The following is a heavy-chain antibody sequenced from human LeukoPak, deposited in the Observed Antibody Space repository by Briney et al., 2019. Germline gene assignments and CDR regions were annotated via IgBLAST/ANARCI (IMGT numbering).Heavy chain of an antibody. CDR3: ARHYLSDGILSTFDP. Sequence: SETLSLTGTVSGGSISSSPYYWGWIRQPPGKGLEWIGTIYYRGSTYSNPSPNSRVTISLDTSKNQFSLRLRSVTAADTALYYCARHYLSDGILSTFDPWGQGTLVTVSS. J-gene: IGHJ5*02. CDR2: IYYRGST. D-gene: IGHD2-2*01. V-gene: IGHV4-39*01. CDR1: GGSISSSPYY.